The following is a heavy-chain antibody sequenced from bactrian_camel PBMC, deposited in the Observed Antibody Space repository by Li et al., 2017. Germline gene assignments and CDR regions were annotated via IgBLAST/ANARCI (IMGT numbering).Heavy chain of an antibody. CDR3: AAAVGPVAGACRPNMDYRD. V-gene: IGHV3S1*01. J-gene: IGHJ4*01. D-gene: IGHD1*01. CDR2: ISPGSTIT. Sequence: HVQLVESGGGSVQAGGSLRLSCEHSGYTYTGKCMGWFRQAPGKEREGVAGISPGSTITWYTDSVKGRFTISHDSAENTVYLEMNSLKPEDTAMYYCAAAVGPVAGACRPNMDYRDWGQGTQVTVS. CDR1: GYTYTGKC.